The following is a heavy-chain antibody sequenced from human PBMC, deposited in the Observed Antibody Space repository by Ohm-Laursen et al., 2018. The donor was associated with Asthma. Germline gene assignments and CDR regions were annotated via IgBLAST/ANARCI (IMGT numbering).Heavy chain of an antibody. CDR3: LRSRTRGAFDY. Sequence: GTLSLTCTVSGDPISDTYTWGWVRQPPGKGLEYIGTISYSGTPYDNPSLRSRVTISVDTPKNQFSLKVTSVTAADTAVYYCLRSRTRGAFDYWGQGRLVTASS. V-gene: IGHV4-39*01. J-gene: IGHJ4*02. CDR1: GDPISDTYT. CDR2: ISYSGTP. D-gene: IGHD1-1*01.